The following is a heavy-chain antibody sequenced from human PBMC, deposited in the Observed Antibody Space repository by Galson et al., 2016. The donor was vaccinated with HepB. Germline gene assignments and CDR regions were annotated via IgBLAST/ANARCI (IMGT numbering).Heavy chain of an antibody. V-gene: IGHV5-10-1*01. Sequence: QSGAEVKEPGESLRISCQGSGYRLTDYWITWVRQVPGKGLQWMGRIHPDDSYTNYSPSFHGHVTISVDKSINTAYPQWSTLKASDTAIYYCARALEYGSRNYYDYYAMDVWGPGTTVIVSS. J-gene: IGHJ6*02. CDR3: ARALEYGSRNYYDYYAMDV. CDR1: GYRLTDYW. D-gene: IGHD4-17*01. CDR2: IHPDDSYT.